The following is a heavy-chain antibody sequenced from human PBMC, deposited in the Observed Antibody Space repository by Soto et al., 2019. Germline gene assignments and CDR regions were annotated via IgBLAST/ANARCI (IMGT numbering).Heavy chain of an antibody. Sequence: GGSLRLSCAASGFTFSSYAMSWVRQAPGKGLEWVSAISGSGGSTYYADSVKGRFTISRDNSKNTLYLQMNSLRAEDTAVYYCVCRGEGNYGSDDAFDIWGQGTMVTVSS. D-gene: IGHD1-7*01. V-gene: IGHV3-23*01. CDR2: ISGSGGST. J-gene: IGHJ3*02. CDR1: GFTFSSYA. CDR3: VCRGEGNYGSDDAFDI.